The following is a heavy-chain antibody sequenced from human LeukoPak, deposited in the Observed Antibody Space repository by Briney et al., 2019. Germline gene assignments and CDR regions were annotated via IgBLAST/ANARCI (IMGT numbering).Heavy chain of an antibody. V-gene: IGHV1-69*04. J-gene: IGHJ4*02. Sequence: ASVKVSCKASGGTFSSYAISWVRQAPGQGLEWMGRIIPILGIANYAQKFQGRVTITADKSTSTAYVELSSLRSEDTAVYYCARGTFSGQLAYWGQGTLVTVSS. D-gene: IGHD6-6*01. CDR2: IIPILGIA. CDR1: GGTFSSYA. CDR3: ARGTFSGQLAY.